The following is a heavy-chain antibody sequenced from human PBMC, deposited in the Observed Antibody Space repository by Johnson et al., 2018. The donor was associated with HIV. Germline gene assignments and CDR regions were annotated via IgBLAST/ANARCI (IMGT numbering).Heavy chain of an antibody. V-gene: IGHV3-20*04. J-gene: IGHJ3*01. D-gene: IGHD3-16*02. CDR2: IHWNGGRT. CDR3: VRGGLGYQNFHDRFDV. CDR1: GFRFDDYG. Sequence: VQLVESGGGVVRPGGSLRLSCTVAGFRFDDYGMSWVRQAPGKGLEWISTIHWNGGRTGYVDSLKGRFTLSRDNAKNSLYLQMDSLRPEDTALYYCVRGGLGYQNFHDRFDVWGQGTMFTVSS.